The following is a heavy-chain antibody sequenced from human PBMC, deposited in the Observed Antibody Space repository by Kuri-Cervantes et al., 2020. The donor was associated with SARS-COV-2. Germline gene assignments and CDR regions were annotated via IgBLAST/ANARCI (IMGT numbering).Heavy chain of an antibody. CDR2: FDPEDGET. D-gene: IGHD6-19*01. Sequence: ASVKVSCKVSGYTLTELSMHWVRQAPGKGLEWMGGFDPEDGETIYAQKFQGRVTMTEDTATDTAYMVLSSLRSEDTAEYYCATGAAVAGTGVWFDPWGQGTLVTVSS. V-gene: IGHV1-24*01. CDR3: ATGAAVAGTGVWFDP. J-gene: IGHJ5*02. CDR1: GYTLTELS.